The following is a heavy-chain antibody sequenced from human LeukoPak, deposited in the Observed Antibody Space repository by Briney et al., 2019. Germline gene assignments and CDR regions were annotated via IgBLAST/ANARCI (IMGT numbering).Heavy chain of an antibody. CDR2: IYYNGNT. J-gene: IGHJ4*02. D-gene: IGHD6-19*01. Sequence: PSETLSLTCTVSGDSIRTYYWSWIRQPPGKGLGWIGYIYYNGNTNYSPSLKSRVTMSVDTSKNQFSLRLSSVTAADTAVYYCAIGWYYFDYWGQGALVTVSS. CDR1: GDSIRTYY. V-gene: IGHV4-59*01. CDR3: AIGWYYFDY.